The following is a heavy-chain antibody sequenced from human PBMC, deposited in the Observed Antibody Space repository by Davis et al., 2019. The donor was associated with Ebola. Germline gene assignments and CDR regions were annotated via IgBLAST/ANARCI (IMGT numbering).Heavy chain of an antibody. V-gene: IGHV3-23*01. CDR3: ARDPYYYDSSGYYP. D-gene: IGHD3-22*01. CDR1: GFTFSSYA. Sequence: GESLKISCAASGFTFSSYAMTWVRQAPGKGLEWVSTISGTGGTSYYADSVKGRITMSRDNSKNTLYLQMNSLRAEDTAVYYCARDPYYYDSSGYYPWGQGTLVTVSS. J-gene: IGHJ5*02. CDR2: ISGTGGTS.